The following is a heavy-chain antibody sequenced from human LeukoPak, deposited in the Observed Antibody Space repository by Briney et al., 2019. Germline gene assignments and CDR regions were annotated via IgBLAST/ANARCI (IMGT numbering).Heavy chain of an antibody. J-gene: IGHJ4*02. Sequence: GGSLRLSCAASGFMFSSNWMSWVRLAPGKGLEWVANIKEDRTETYYVDSVKGRFTISRDNAKNSLYLQMNSLRVEDTAVYYCAKEGRSLQTYWGQGTLVTVSS. V-gene: IGHV3-7*03. D-gene: IGHD5-24*01. CDR1: GFMFSSNW. CDR3: AKEGRSLQTY. CDR2: IKEDRTET.